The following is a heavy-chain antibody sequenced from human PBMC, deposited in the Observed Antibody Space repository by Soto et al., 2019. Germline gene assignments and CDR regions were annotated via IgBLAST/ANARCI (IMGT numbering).Heavy chain of an antibody. V-gene: IGHV1-2*02. CDR3: ARESGGATATLDYYYFYVDV. J-gene: IGHJ6*03. CDR1: GDSFSAYY. D-gene: IGHD5-12*01. Sequence: QVQLVQSGAEVKKPGASVKVSCKTSGDSFSAYYLHWVRQAPGQGLEWLGWINPNGGATKYAQKFRGRVAMTRDTSIRTAYLELTSLRSDDPAIYYCARESGGATATLDYYYFYVDVWGKGPTVSVSS. CDR2: INPNGGAT.